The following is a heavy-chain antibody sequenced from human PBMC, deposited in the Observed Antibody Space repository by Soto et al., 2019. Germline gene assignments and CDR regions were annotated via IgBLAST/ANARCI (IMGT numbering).Heavy chain of an antibody. J-gene: IGHJ4*02. CDR2: IIPIFGTA. D-gene: IGHD1-26*01. V-gene: IGHV1-69*13. Sequence: ASVKVSCKACGGSFSSYVISWVRQAPGQGLEWMGGIIPIFGTANYAQKFQGRVTITADESTGTAYMELSSLRSQDTAVYYCAGVFSDERSKYYFDYWGRGTLVTVSS. CDR1: GGSFSSYV. CDR3: AGVFSDERSKYYFDY.